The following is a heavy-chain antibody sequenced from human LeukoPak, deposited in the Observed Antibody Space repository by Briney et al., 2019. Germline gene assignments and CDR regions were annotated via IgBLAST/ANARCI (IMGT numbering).Heavy chain of an antibody. CDR1: GFTFTSSA. V-gene: IGHV1-58*01. J-gene: IGHJ4*02. Sequence: GASVTVSCTASGFTFTSSAVQWVRQARGQRLEWIGWIVVGSGNTNYAQKFQERVTITRDMSTSTAYMELSSLRSEDTAVYYCAALGGDSSGYLSFDYWGQGTLVTVSS. CDR2: IVVGSGNT. D-gene: IGHD3-22*01. CDR3: AALGGDSSGYLSFDY.